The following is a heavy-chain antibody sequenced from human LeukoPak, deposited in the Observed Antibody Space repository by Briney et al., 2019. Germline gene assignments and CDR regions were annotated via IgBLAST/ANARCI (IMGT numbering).Heavy chain of an antibody. CDR2: IYYSGST. V-gene: IGHV4-59*08. CDR1: GGSFSGYY. Sequence: SETLSLTCAVYGGSFSGYYWSWIRQPPGKGLEWIGYIYYSGSTSYNPSLKSRVTISVDTSKNQFSLKLSSVTAADTAVYFCARGFRGDNFDYWGQGTLVTVSS. D-gene: IGHD7-27*01. CDR3: ARGFRGDNFDY. J-gene: IGHJ4*02.